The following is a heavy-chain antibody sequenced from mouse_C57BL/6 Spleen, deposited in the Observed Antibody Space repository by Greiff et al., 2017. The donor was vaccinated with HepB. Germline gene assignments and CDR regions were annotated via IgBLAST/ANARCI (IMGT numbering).Heavy chain of an antibody. J-gene: IGHJ3*01. CDR1: GFNIKNTY. Sequence: VQLQQPGAELVKPGASVKLSCTASGFNIKNTYMHWVTQRPEQGLEWIGRIDPANGNTKYAPKFQGKATITADTSSNTAYLQLSSLTSEDTAIYYCASQKTAQATVFAYWGQGTLVTVSA. V-gene: IGHV14-3*01. CDR2: IDPANGNT. D-gene: IGHD3-2*02. CDR3: ASQKTAQATVFAY.